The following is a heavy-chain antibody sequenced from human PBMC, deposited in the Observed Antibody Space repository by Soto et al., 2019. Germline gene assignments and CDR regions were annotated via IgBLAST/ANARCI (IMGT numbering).Heavy chain of an antibody. D-gene: IGHD3-22*01. V-gene: IGHV2-5*02. Sequence: QITLKESGPTLVKATQTLTMTCSFSGFSLTTDGLGVGWIRQPPGTALEWLAVIYWDDDKRYKPSLKSRLNVTTAASTNQVVLTLTNIDPVDTGTYYCAHRRFYYRDWGWGDFDYWGQGALVTVSS. J-gene: IGHJ4*02. CDR3: AHRRFYYRDWGWGDFDY. CDR2: IYWDDDK. CDR1: GFSLTTDGLG.